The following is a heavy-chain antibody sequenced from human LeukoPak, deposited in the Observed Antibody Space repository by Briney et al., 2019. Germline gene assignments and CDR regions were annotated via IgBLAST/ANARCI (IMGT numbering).Heavy chain of an antibody. J-gene: IGHJ4*02. Sequence: GGSLRLSCAASGFTFSSYAMHWVRQAPGKGLEWVAVISYDGSNKYYADSVKGRFTISRDNSKSTLYLQMNSLRAEDTAVYYCARDGGRKLAVAGRGEFDYWGQGTLVTVSS. D-gene: IGHD6-19*01. CDR3: ARDGGRKLAVAGRGEFDY. CDR1: GFTFSSYA. CDR2: ISYDGSNK. V-gene: IGHV3-30-3*01.